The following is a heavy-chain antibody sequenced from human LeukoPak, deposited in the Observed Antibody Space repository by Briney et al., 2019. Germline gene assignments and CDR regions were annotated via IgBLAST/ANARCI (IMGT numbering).Heavy chain of an antibody. CDR3: AKERQAGDYFTSDY. J-gene: IGHJ4*02. D-gene: IGHD4-17*01. CDR2: ISGSGGSI. Sequence: GGSLRLSCTASGFTFSDYAMSWVRQAPGKGLEWVSGISGSGGSIRYAGSVKGRFTISRDNSKNTLYLQMNSLRAEDTAIYYCAKERQAGDYFTSDYWGLGTLVTVSS. CDR1: GFTFSDYA. V-gene: IGHV3-23*01.